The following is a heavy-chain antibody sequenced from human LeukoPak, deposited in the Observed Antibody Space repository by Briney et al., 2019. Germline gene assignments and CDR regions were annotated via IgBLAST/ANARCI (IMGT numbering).Heavy chain of an antibody. J-gene: IGHJ4*02. V-gene: IGHV3-11*01. CDR2: ISSSGSTI. CDR1: GFTFSDYY. D-gene: IGHD2-15*01. CDR3: AKDRFVVVVADVLDY. Sequence: GGSLRLSCAASGFTFSDYYMSWIRQAPGKGLEWVSYISSSGSTIYYADSVKGRFTISRDNAKNSLYLQMNSLRAEDTAVYYCAKDRFVVVVADVLDYWGQGTLVTISS.